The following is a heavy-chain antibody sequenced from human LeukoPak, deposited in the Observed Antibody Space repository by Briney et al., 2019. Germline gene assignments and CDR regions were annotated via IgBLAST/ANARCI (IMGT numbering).Heavy chain of an antibody. D-gene: IGHD6-19*01. CDR1: GGSISSSSYY. Sequence: SETLSLTCTVSGGSISSSSYYWGWIRQPPGKGLEWIGSIYYSGSTYYNPSLKSRVTISVDTSKNQFSLKLSSVTAADTAVYYCARQWLVLGWFDPWGQEPWSPSPQ. J-gene: IGHJ5*02. V-gene: IGHV4-39*01. CDR3: ARQWLVLGWFDP. CDR2: IYYSGST.